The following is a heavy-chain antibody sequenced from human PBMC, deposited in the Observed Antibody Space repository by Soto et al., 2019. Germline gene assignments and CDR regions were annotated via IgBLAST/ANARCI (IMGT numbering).Heavy chain of an antibody. Sequence: ASVKVSCKASGYTFTSYGISWVRQAPGQGLEWMGGIIPIFGTANYAQKFQGRVTITADESTSTAYMELSSLRSEDTAVYYCARLAVAGYYYYYGMDVWGQGTTVTVSS. D-gene: IGHD6-19*01. V-gene: IGHV1-69*13. CDR2: IIPIFGTA. CDR1: GYTFTSYG. J-gene: IGHJ6*02. CDR3: ARLAVAGYYYYYGMDV.